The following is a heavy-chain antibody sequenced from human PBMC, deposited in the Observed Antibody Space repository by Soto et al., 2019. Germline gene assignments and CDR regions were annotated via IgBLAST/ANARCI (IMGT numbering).Heavy chain of an antibody. V-gene: IGHV3-30-3*01. CDR1: GFTFSSYA. CDR3: ARDMQQLVWSPRYGMDV. CDR2: ISYDGSNK. D-gene: IGHD6-13*01. J-gene: IGHJ6*02. Sequence: GSLRLSCAASGFTFSSYAMHWVRQAPGKGLEWVAVISYDGSNKYYADSVKGRFTISRDNSKNTLYLQMNSLRAEDTAVYYCARDMQQLVWSPRYGMDVWGQGTTVTVSS.